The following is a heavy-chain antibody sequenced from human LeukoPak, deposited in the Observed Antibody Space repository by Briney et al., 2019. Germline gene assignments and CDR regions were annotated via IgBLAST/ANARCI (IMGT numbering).Heavy chain of an antibody. J-gene: IGHJ6*03. D-gene: IGHD1-14*01. CDR1: GGSFSGYY. CDR2: INHSGST. Sequence: KPSETLSLTCAVYGGSFSGYYWSWIRQPPGKGLEWIGEINHSGSTYYNPSLKSRATISVDTSKNQFSLKLSSVTAADTAVYYCVDQTANYYYYMDVWGKGTTVTVSS. V-gene: IGHV4-34*01. CDR3: VDQTANYYYYMDV.